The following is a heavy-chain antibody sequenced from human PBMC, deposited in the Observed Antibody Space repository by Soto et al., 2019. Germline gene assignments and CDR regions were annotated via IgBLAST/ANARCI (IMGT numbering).Heavy chain of an antibody. CDR1: GYTFTSYY. Sequence: GASVKVSCKTSGYTFTSYYMHWVRQAPGQGLEWMGIINPSGGSTSYAQKFQGRVTMTRDTSTSTVYMELSSLRSEDTAVYYCARVADYYDSSGYYVYFDYWGQGTLVTVSS. CDR3: ARVADYYDSSGYYVYFDY. D-gene: IGHD3-22*01. V-gene: IGHV1-46*03. J-gene: IGHJ4*02. CDR2: INPSGGST.